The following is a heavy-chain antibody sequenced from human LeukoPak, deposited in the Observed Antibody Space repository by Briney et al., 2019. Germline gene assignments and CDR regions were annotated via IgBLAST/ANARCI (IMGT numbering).Heavy chain of an antibody. CDR1: GFTFSNYA. Sequence: SGGSLRLSCAASGFTFSNYAMNWVRQAPGKGLEWVSGISGSGVGTYYKDSVKGRFTISRDNSKDTLYLQMNSLRAEDTAVYYCAKRAMWDLYWYFDLWGRGTLVTVSS. V-gene: IGHV3-23*01. CDR3: AKRAMWDLYWYFDL. D-gene: IGHD1-26*01. J-gene: IGHJ2*01. CDR2: ISGSGVGT.